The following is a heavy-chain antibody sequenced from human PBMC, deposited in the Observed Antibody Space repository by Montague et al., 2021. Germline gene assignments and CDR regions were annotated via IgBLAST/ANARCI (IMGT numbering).Heavy chain of an antibody. CDR1: GASFNYGDYY. Sequence: TLSLTCNVSGASFNYGDYYWTWIRQHPGKGLEWIGYIHYTGYTQYNPSLNSRLTLSVDTSKNQFSLMLNSVTAADTAVYYCARGVGCYTPVGYFDPWGQGTRVIVSS. J-gene: IGHJ4*02. D-gene: IGHD2-2*02. CDR2: IHYTGYT. CDR3: ARGVGCYTPVGYFDP. V-gene: IGHV4-31*03.